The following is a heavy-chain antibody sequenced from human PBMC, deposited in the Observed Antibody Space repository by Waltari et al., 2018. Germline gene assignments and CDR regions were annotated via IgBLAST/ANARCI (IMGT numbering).Heavy chain of an antibody. CDR2: IIPIFGTA. V-gene: IGHV1-69*06. Sequence: QVQLVQSGAEVKKPGSSVKVSCKASVGTFSSYAVSWVRRAPGQGLEWMGGIIPIFGTANYAQKFQGRVNMTEDTSTDTAYMEMSRLRSEDTAVYYCATGGIAVARGPIDYWGQGTLVTVSS. D-gene: IGHD6-19*01. CDR1: VGTFSSYA. CDR3: ATGGIAVARGPIDY. J-gene: IGHJ4*02.